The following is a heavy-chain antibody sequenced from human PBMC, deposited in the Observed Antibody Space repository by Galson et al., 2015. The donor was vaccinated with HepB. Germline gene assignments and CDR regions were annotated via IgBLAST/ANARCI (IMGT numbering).Heavy chain of an antibody. J-gene: IGHJ4*02. CDR2: ISSSSSYT. Sequence: SLRLSCAASGFTFSDYYMSWIRQAPGKGLEWVSYISSSSSYTNYADSVKGRFTISRDNAKNSLYLQMNSLRAEDTAVHYCARVSPTYYDILTGFFDYWGQGTLVTVSS. CDR1: GFTFSDYY. V-gene: IGHV3-11*05. CDR3: ARVSPTYYDILTGFFDY. D-gene: IGHD3-9*01.